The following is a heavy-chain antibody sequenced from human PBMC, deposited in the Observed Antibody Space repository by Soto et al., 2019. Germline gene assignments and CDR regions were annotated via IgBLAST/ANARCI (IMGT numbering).Heavy chain of an antibody. J-gene: IGHJ6*02. V-gene: IGHV3-30-3*01. Sequence: VGSLRLSCAASGFTFSSYAMHWVRQAPGKGLEWVAVISYDGSNKYYADSVKGRFTISRDDSKNTLYLQMNSLRAGDTAVYYCARELPGCWALGYYYGMDVWGQGTTVTVSS. CDR1: GFTFSSYA. CDR3: ARELPGCWALGYYYGMDV. CDR2: ISYDGSNK. D-gene: IGHD2-15*01.